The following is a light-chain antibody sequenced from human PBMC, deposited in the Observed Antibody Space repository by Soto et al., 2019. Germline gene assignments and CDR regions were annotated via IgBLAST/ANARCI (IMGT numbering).Light chain of an antibody. CDR2: GAS. J-gene: IGKJ1*01. V-gene: IGKV3-20*01. CDR3: HQYGSYTQA. CDR1: QSVSSN. Sequence: EIVMTQSTANQSVSPGERATLSCRASQSVSSNLAWYRQKPGQATRXLIYGASSRATGIPDRFSGSASGTDFTLTISRLDPEDCAGYYCHQYGSYTQAFGHGTKV.